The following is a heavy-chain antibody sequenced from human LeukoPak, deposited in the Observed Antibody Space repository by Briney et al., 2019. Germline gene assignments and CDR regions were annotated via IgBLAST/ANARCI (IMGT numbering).Heavy chain of an antibody. CDR3: ARTSRDWFDP. CDR2: IYIRGST. CDR1: NGSISSYY. D-gene: IGHD2-2*01. V-gene: IGHV4-4*09. Sequence: SETLSLTCSASNGSISSYYWTWIRQPPGKGLEWIGYIYIRGSTNYNPSLKSRVTISVDTSKNQFSLKLSSVTAADTAVYYCARTSRDWFDPWGQGTLVTVSS. J-gene: IGHJ5*02.